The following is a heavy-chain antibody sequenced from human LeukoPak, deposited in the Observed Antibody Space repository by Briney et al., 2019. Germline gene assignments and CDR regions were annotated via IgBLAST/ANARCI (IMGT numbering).Heavy chain of an antibody. CDR3: TKDPNGDYVGAFDP. CDR2: ITGNHGAT. CDR1: GFTFSSFA. D-gene: IGHD4-17*01. J-gene: IGHJ5*02. V-gene: IGHV3-23*01. Sequence: QPGGSLRLSCAASGFTFSSFAMTWVRQAPGKGLEWVSPITGNHGATYNIDSVKGRFTISRDNSQNTLYLQMNSLRAEDTAVYHCTKDPNGDYVGAFDPWGQGTLVTVSS.